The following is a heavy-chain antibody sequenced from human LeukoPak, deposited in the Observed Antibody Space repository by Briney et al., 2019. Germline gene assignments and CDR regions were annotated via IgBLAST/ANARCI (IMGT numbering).Heavy chain of an antibody. V-gene: IGHV1-8*03. J-gene: IGHJ4*02. CDR1: GYTFTSYD. Sequence: ASVKVSCKASGYTFTSYDINWVRQATGQGLEWMGWMNPNSGNTGYAQKFQGRVTITRNTSISTAYMELSSLRSEDTAVYYCTTYYYDSSGYEFDYWGQGTLVTVSS. D-gene: IGHD3-22*01. CDR2: MNPNSGNT. CDR3: TTYYYDSSGYEFDY.